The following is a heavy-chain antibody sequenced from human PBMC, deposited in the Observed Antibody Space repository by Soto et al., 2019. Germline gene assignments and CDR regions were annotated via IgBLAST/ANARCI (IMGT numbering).Heavy chain of an antibody. CDR2: ISSSSSYI. J-gene: IGHJ6*01. D-gene: IGHD2-15*01. CDR1: GFTFSSYI. CDR3: ARAGPSDIVVVVAAENYYGMAV. V-gene: IGHV3-21*01. Sequence: GGSLRLSCAASGFTFSSYIMNCVRQAPWKGLEWFSSISSSSSYIYYADSVKGRFTISRDNAKNSLYLQMNSLRAEDTAVYYCARAGPSDIVVVVAAENYYGMAVWAQGTTVTFSS.